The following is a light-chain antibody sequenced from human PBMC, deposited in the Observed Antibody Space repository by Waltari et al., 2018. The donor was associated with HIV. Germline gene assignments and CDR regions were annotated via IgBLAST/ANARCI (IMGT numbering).Light chain of an antibody. Sequence: EIVMTQSPATLSVSPGERATLSCRASQSVSSNLAWYQQKPGQAPRLLIYGASTRATGIPARFSGSGSGTEFTLTISSLQSEDFAVYYCQQYNNSASKMFGGGTKVEIK. J-gene: IGKJ4*02. CDR3: QQYNNSASKM. CDR1: QSVSSN. V-gene: IGKV3-15*01. CDR2: GAS.